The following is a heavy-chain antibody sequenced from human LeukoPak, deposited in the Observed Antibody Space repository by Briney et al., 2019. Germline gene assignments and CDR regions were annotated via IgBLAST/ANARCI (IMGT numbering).Heavy chain of an antibody. V-gene: IGHV4-34*01. J-gene: IGHJ5*02. Sequence: SETLSLTCAVYGGSFSGYYWSWIRQPPGKGLEWIGEINHSGSTNYNPSLKSRVTISVDTSKNQFSLKLSSVTAADTAVYYCARDPHSSSPGWFDPWGQGTLVTVSS. D-gene: IGHD6-6*01. CDR3: ARDPHSSSPGWFDP. CDR1: GGSFSGYY. CDR2: INHSGST.